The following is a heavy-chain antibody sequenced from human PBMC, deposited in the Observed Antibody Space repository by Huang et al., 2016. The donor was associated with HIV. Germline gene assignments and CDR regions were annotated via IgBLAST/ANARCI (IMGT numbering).Heavy chain of an antibody. Sequence: QVQLQESGPGLVKPSETLSLTCTVSSGSISDHYWSWIRQPPGKGLEWIGSIYYRGSTSYHSSLGIRVTMLLDTSENQLSLKFSSVTAADTAMYYCARGGYTYGFYWYFDLWGRGTLVTVSS. CDR3: ARGGYTYGFYWYFDL. V-gene: IGHV4-59*11. D-gene: IGHD5-18*01. CDR1: SGSISDHY. CDR2: IYYRGST. J-gene: IGHJ2*01.